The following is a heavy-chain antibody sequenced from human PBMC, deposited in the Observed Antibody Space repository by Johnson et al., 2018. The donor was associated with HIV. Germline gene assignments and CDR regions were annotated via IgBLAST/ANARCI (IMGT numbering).Heavy chain of an antibody. CDR1: GFTFSSYA. J-gene: IGHJ3*01. D-gene: IGHD6-19*01. V-gene: IGHV3-30-3*01. CDR2: ISYDGPNK. CDR3: ARRRVAGDDAFDV. Sequence: QVQLVESGGGVVQPGRSLRLSCAASGFTFSSYAMHWVRQAPGKGLEWVALISYDGPNKYYADSVKGRFTISRDNSKNTLYLQMNSLRAEDTAVYYCARRRVAGDDAFDVWGQGTMVTVTS.